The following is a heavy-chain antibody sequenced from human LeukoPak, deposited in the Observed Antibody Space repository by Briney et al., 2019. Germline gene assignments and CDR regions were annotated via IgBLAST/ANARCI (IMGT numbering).Heavy chain of an antibody. CDR3: ARDLSSTSNWELDY. CDR2: INPNSGDT. J-gene: IGHJ4*02. CDR1: GYIFTGYF. D-gene: IGHD7-27*01. V-gene: IGHV1-2*06. Sequence: ASVKVSCKASGYIFTGYFIHWVRQAPGRGLEWMGRINPNSGDTYYPQTFQGRVTMTRDTSINTAYMELGRLRSDDTAVYYCARDLSSTSNWELDYWGQGALVTVSS.